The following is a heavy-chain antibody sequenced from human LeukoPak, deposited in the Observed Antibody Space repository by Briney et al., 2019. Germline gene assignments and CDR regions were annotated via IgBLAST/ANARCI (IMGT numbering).Heavy chain of an antibody. J-gene: IGHJ6*02. CDR3: VSGMLSYDFWSGYYYGMDV. CDR2: ISSSGSTI. V-gene: IGHV3-11*01. CDR1: GFSFRDYW. Sequence: TGGSLRLSCEASGFSFRDYWMSWVRQAPGKGLEWVSYISSSGSTIYYADSVKGRFTISRDNAKNSLYLQMNSLRAEDTAVYYCVSGMLSYDFWSGYYYGMDVWGQGTTVTVSS. D-gene: IGHD3-3*01.